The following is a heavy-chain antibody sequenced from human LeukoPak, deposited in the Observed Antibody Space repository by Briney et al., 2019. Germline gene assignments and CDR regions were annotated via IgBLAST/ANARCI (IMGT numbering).Heavy chain of an antibody. CDR3: ASLRGYSYGHVDN. V-gene: IGHV4-39*01. D-gene: IGHD5-18*01. Sequence: SETLSLTCTVSGASIISSRYYWRWIRQPPGKGLEWIGSMFYSGSAYYNPSLKSRVTISVDTSKNQFSLKLGSVSATDTAVYYCASLRGYSYGHVDNWGQGTLVTVSS. CDR2: MFYSGSA. CDR1: GASIISSRYY. J-gene: IGHJ4*02.